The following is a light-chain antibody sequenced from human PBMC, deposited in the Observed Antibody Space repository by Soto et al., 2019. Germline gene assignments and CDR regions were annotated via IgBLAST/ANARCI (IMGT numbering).Light chain of an antibody. CDR2: GAS. CDR3: QQRSNWLT. V-gene: IGKV3-15*01. CDR1: QSVSSN. Sequence: RVMTQSPATLSVSPGERATLXCRASQSVSSNLAWYQQKPGQAPRLLIYGASTRATGIPARFSGSGSGTEFTLTISRLEPEDFAVYYCQQRSNWLTFGQGTRLEI. J-gene: IGKJ5*01.